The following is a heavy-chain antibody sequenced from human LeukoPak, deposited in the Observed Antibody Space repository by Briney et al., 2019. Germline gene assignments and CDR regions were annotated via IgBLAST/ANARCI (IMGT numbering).Heavy chain of an antibody. J-gene: IGHJ3*02. CDR1: GFTFSSYA. CDR2: ISGSGGST. D-gene: IGHD3-22*01. V-gene: IGHV3-23*01. Sequence: GGSLRLSCAASGFTFSSYAMSWVRQAPGKGLEWVSAISGSGGSTYYADPVKGRFTISRDNSKNTLYLQMNSLRAEDTAVYYCARISSGYNAFDIWGQGTMVTVSS. CDR3: ARISSGYNAFDI.